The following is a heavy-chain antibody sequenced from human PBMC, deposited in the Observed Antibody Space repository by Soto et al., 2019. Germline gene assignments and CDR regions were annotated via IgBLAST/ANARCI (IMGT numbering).Heavy chain of an antibody. CDR3: AKDHLTALDIVVVPAADFDY. CDR2: ISGSGGST. Sequence: GGSLRLSCAASGFTFSSYAMSWVRQAPGKGLEWVSAISGSGGSTYYADSVKGRFTISRDNSKNTLYLQMNSLRAEDTAVYYCAKDHLTALDIVVVPAADFDYWGQGTLVTVSS. D-gene: IGHD2-2*03. CDR1: GFTFSSYA. V-gene: IGHV3-23*01. J-gene: IGHJ4*02.